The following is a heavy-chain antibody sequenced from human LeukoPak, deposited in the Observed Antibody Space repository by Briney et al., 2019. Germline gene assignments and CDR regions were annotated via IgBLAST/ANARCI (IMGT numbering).Heavy chain of an antibody. CDR3: ARRTLGYCSSTSCYKCNWFDP. CDR1: GYTFTSYD. Sequence: ASVKVSCKASGYTFTSYDINWVRRATGQGLEWMGWMNPNSGNTGYAQKFQGRVTMTRSTSISTAYMELSSLRSEDTAVYYCARRTLGYCSSTSCYKCNWFDPWGQGTLVTVSS. D-gene: IGHD2-2*02. V-gene: IGHV1-8*01. J-gene: IGHJ5*02. CDR2: MNPNSGNT.